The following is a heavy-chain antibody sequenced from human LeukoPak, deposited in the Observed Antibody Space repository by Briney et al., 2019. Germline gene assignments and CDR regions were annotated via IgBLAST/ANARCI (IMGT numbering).Heavy chain of an antibody. J-gene: IGHJ4*02. D-gene: IGHD2-8*01. CDR2: ISYDGSNK. CDR1: GFTFSSYA. Sequence: GGSLRLSCAASGFTFSSYAMHWVRQAPGKGLEWVAVISYDGSNKYYADSVKGRFTISRDNSKNTLYLQMNSLRAEDTAVYYCARGGTGMLSFDYWGQGTLVTVSS. CDR3: ARGGTGMLSFDY. V-gene: IGHV3-30-3*01.